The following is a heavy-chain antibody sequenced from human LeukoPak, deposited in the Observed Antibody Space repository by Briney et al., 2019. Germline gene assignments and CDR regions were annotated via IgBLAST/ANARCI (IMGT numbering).Heavy chain of an antibody. CDR2: INHSGST. V-gene: IGHV4-34*01. CDR3: ARDEDCSGGSCSYFDY. D-gene: IGHD2-15*01. CDR1: GGSFSGYY. Sequence: SETLSLTCAVYGGSFSGYYWSWIRQPPGKGLEWIGEINHSGSTNYNPSLKSRVTISVDTSKNQFSLKLSSVTAADTAVYYCARDEDCSGGSCSYFDYWGQGTLVTVSS. J-gene: IGHJ4*02.